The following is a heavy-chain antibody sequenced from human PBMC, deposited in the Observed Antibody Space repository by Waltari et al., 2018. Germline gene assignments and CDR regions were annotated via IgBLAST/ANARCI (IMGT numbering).Heavy chain of an antibody. CDR3: AGSIQLVY. Sequence: EVQLVESGGGSVHPGGSLLLSCAASGFTFNTYWMHWVRQAPGKGLEWVSRIKSDGSNRGYADSVKGRFTISRDNAENTLYLQMNSLRAEDTAVYYCAGSIQLVYWGQGTLVTVSS. CDR2: IKSDGSNR. V-gene: IGHV3-74*01. J-gene: IGHJ4*02. D-gene: IGHD1-1*01. CDR1: GFTFNTYW.